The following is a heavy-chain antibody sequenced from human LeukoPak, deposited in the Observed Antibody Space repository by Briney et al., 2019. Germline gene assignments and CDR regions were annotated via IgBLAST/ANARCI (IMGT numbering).Heavy chain of an antibody. J-gene: IGHJ4*02. Sequence: GGSLRLSCAASGFTFSTYEMNWVRQAQGKGLEWVSYIGGSGDTIYYADSVKGRFTISRDNAKNSLYLQMNSLRAEDTAVYYCARTFDSWGQGTLVTVSS. CDR1: GFTFSTYE. V-gene: IGHV3-48*03. CDR3: ARTFDS. CDR2: IGGSGDTI.